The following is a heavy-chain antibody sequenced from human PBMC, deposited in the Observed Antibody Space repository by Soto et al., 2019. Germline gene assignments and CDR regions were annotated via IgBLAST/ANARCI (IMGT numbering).Heavy chain of an antibody. V-gene: IGHV3-74*01. CDR1: GFTFSSYW. CDR3: ARGAFWSGYFDAFDI. CDR2: INSDGSST. Sequence: GGSLRLSCAASGFTFSSYWMHWVRQAPGKGLVWVSRINSDGSSTSYADSVEGRFTISRDNAKNTLYLQMNSLRAEDTAVYYCARGAFWSGYFDAFDIWGQGTMVTVSS. D-gene: IGHD3-3*01. J-gene: IGHJ3*02.